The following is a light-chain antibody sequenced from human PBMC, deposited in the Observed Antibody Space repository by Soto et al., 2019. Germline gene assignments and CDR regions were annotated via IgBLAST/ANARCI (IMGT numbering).Light chain of an antibody. CDR3: QTWGTGIETV. J-gene: IGLJ3*02. V-gene: IGLV4-69*01. CDR1: SGHINYA. CDR2: VNSDGSH. Sequence: QSVLTQSPSASASLGASVKLTCTLSSGHINYAIAWHQQQPEKGPRYLMKVNSDGSHKKGDGIPDRFSGSSSGAERYLTISSLQSEDEADYYCQTWGTGIETVFGGATKVTVL.